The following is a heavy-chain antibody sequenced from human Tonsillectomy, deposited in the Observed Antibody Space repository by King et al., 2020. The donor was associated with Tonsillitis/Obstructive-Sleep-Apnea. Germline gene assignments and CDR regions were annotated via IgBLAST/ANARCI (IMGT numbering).Heavy chain of an antibody. CDR1: GYSFTSYW. D-gene: IGHD6-6*01. CDR3: ARQYTTSQQSDY. J-gene: IGHJ4*02. CDR2: IYPDYSDT. Sequence: EVQLVESGAEVKKPGESLKISCEGSGYSFTSYWIGWVRQMPGKGLEWMGIIYPDYSDTSYSPSFQGQVTISADKSTSTAYLQWSSLKASDTAIYYCARQYTTSQQSDYWGQGTLVTVSS. V-gene: IGHV5-51*01.